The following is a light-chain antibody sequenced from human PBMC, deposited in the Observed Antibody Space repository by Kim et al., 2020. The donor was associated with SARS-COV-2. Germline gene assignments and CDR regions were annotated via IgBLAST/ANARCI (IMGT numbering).Light chain of an antibody. CDR3: QTWGTGIHVV. V-gene: IGLV4-69*01. Sequence: QLVLTQSPSASASLGASVKLTRTLSSGHSSYAIAWHQQQPEKGPRYLMKLNSDGSHSKGDGIPDRFSGSSSGAERYLTISSLQSEDEADYYCQTWGTGIHVVFGGGTQLTVL. J-gene: IGLJ2*01. CDR2: LNSDGSH. CDR1: SGHSSYA.